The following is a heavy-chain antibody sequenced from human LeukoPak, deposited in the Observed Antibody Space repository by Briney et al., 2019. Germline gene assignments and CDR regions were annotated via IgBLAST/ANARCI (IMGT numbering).Heavy chain of an antibody. CDR2: IYTSGST. CDR3: AREGYGYEDY. D-gene: IGHD5-18*01. CDR1: GGSISSGSYY. Sequence: SETLSLXCTVSGGSISSGSYYWSWSRQPAGKGLEWIGRIYTSGSTNYNPSLKSRVTISVDTSKNQFSLKLSSVTAADTAVYYCAREGYGYEDYWGQGTLVTVSS. J-gene: IGHJ4*02. V-gene: IGHV4-61*02.